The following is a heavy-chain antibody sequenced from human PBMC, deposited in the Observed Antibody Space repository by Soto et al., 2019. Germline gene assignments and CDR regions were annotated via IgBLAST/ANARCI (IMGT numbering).Heavy chain of an antibody. CDR2: IYPGYSDT. CDR3: ASSFPWLQDHAFDI. J-gene: IGHJ3*02. D-gene: IGHD5-12*01. CDR1: GYSFTSYW. V-gene: IGHV5-51*01. Sequence: GESLKISCKGSGYSFTSYWIGWVRQMPGKGLAWLGIIYPGYSDTRYSPSFQGQVTISADQSISTAYLQWSSLKASDTAMYYCASSFPWLQDHAFDIWGQGTMVTVSS.